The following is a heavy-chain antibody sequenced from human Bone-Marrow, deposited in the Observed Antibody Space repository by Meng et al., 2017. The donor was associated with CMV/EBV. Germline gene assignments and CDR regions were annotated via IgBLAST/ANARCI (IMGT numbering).Heavy chain of an antibody. J-gene: IGHJ4*01. V-gene: IGHV1-2*02. D-gene: IGHD6-19*01. CDR2: INPNGDT. Sequence: QEQRVHVWVGIKKPGCSIRVSCYASGNTITYYYIHLLRQAPGQGVQWMGWINPNGDTNYAQNFQGRVTMTRAMSINTIYMELSRLTSEDTAVYYCARSSGWSRFDYWGHGTLVTVSS. CDR3: ARSSGWSRFDY. CDR1: GNTITYYY.